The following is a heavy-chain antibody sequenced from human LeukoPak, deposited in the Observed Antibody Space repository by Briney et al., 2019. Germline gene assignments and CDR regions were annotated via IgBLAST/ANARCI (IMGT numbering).Heavy chain of an antibody. V-gene: IGHV3-23*01. CDR3: AKGRISGDAGLDY. CDR2: ISGSGGDA. J-gene: IGHJ4*02. Sequence: GGSLRLSCAASGFTFSSYAMSWVRQAPGKGLEWVSSISGSGGDAYYGDSVKGRFTISRDNSKNTLYLQVNSLRAEDTAVFYCAKGRISGDAGLDYWGQGTLVTVSS. D-gene: IGHD6-13*01. CDR1: GFTFSSYA.